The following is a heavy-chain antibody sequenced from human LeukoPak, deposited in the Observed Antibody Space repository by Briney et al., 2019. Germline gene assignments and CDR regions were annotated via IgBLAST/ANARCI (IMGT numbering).Heavy chain of an antibody. CDR1: GYSISSGYY. J-gene: IGHJ4*02. CDR3: ARSPFLEWSSYFDY. Sequence: PSETLSLTCAVSGYSISSGYYWGWIPQPPGKGLEWIGSIYHSGSTYYNPSLKSRVTISVDTSKNQFSLKLSSVTAADTAVYYCARSPFLEWSSYFDYWGQGTLVTVSS. CDR2: IYHSGST. V-gene: IGHV4-38-2*01. D-gene: IGHD3-3*01.